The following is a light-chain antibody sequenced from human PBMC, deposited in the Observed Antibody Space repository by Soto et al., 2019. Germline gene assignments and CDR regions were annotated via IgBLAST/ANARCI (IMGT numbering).Light chain of an antibody. CDR3: SSYAGNNIHYV. CDR2: EVS. CDR1: SIAVGGYNY. V-gene: IGLV2-8*01. J-gene: IGLJ1*01. Sequence: QSVLTQPPSASGSAGKSFTFSSTGPSIAVGGYNYVSWYQQHPGKAPKLMIYEVSKRPSGVPDRFSGSKSGNTASLTVSGLQTEDEADYYCSSYAGNNIHYVFGTGTKVTVL.